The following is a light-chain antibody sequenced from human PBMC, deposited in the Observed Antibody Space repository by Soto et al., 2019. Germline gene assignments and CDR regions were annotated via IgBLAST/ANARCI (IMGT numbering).Light chain of an antibody. CDR3: QQRGNWPLT. J-gene: IGKJ1*01. CDR1: QSVSSY. V-gene: IGKV3-11*01. CDR2: DAS. Sequence: EIVLTQSPATLSLSPGERATLSCRASQSVSSYFAWYQQKPGQAPRLLIYDASSRATGIPARFSGGGSGTDFALTISSLEPEDSAVYYCQQRGNWPLTFGQGTKVEIK.